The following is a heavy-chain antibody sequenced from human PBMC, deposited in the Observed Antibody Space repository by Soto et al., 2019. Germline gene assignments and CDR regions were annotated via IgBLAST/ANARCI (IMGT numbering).Heavy chain of an antibody. V-gene: IGHV3-23*01. D-gene: IGHD3-22*01. J-gene: IGHJ6*02. CDR2: ISGSGGST. CDR1: GFTFSSYA. CDR3: AKAYTYDSSGYPNGMDV. Sequence: GGSLRLSCAASGFTFSSYAMSWVRQAPGKGLEWVSAISGSGGSTYYADSVKGRFTISRDNSKNTLYLQMNSLRAEDTAVYYCAKAYTYDSSGYPNGMDVWGQGTTVTSP.